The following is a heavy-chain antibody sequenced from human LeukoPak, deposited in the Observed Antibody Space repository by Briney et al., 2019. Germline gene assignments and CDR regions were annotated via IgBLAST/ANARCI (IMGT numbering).Heavy chain of an antibody. D-gene: IGHD6-13*01. CDR3: AKKSGYSSSCLDY. V-gene: IGHV3-23*01. CDR2: ISGSGGST. Sequence: PGGSLRLSCAASGFTFSTYAMSWVRQAPGKGLEWVSSISGSGGSTYYADSVKGRFTISRDNSKNTLFLQMNSLGAEDTAAYYCAKKSGYSSSCLDYWGQGTLVTVSS. CDR1: GFTFSTYA. J-gene: IGHJ4*02.